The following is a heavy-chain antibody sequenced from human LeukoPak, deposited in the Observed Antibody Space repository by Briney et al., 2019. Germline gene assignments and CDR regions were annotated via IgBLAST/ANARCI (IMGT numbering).Heavy chain of an antibody. CDR1: GGSFSGYY. Sequence: SETLSLTCAVYGGSFSGYYWSWIRQPPGKGLEWIGEINHSGSTNYNPSLKSRVTISVDTSKNQFSLKLSSVTAADTAVYYCARAINSGPPPLRWFDPWGQGTLVTVSS. V-gene: IGHV4-34*01. CDR2: INHSGST. D-gene: IGHD4-23*01. J-gene: IGHJ5*02. CDR3: ARAINSGPPPLRWFDP.